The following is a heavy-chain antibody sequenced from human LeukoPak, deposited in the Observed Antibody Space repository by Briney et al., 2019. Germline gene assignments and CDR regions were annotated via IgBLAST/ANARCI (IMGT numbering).Heavy chain of an antibody. CDR3: ARAHDYRYYYYYYMDV. J-gene: IGHJ6*03. V-gene: IGHV3-74*01. CDR1: GFTFSSYW. D-gene: IGHD4-11*01. CDR2: FNSDGSST. Sequence: GGSPRLSCAASGFTFSSYWMHWVRQAPGKGLVWVSRFNSDGSSTNYADSVKGRFTISRDNAKNSLYLQMNSLRAEDTAVYYCARAHDYRYYYYYYMDVWGKGTTVTVSS.